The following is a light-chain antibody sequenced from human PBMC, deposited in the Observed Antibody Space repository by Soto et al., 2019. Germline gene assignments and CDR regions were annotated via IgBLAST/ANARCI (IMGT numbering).Light chain of an antibody. CDR2: GAS. CDR1: HSVSSSY. V-gene: IGKV3-20*01. CDR3: QQYGSSPPIT. Sequence: EIVLTQSPGTLSLSPGERATLSCGASHSVSSSYLASYQQKPGQAPRLLIYGASSRATGIPDRFSGSGSGTDFTLTISRLEPEDFAVYYCQQYGSSPPITFGQGTRLEIK. J-gene: IGKJ5*01.